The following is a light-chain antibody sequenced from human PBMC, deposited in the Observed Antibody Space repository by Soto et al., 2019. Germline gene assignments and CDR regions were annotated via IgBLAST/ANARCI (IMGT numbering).Light chain of an antibody. CDR2: DAS. CDR3: QQYYSHSTT. V-gene: IGKV1-5*01. J-gene: IGKJ1*01. CDR1: QSISSW. Sequence: EIQMTQSPSTLSASVGDRVTITCRASQSISSWLAWYQQTPGKAPKLLIHDASILESGVPSRFSGSGSGTEFSLTISSLQPEDFATYYCQQYYSHSTTFGQGTKVDIK.